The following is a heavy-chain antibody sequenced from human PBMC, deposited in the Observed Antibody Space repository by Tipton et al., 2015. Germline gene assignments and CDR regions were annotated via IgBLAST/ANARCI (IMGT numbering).Heavy chain of an antibody. CDR1: GDPSSIRSYY. CDR2: VYYSGST. CDR3: ARGLRGEWVGLYYFDN. D-gene: IGHD3-16*01. V-gene: IGHV4-39*07. J-gene: IGHJ4*02. Sequence: LRLSCSVSGDPSSIRSYYWGWIRQPPGRGLEWIGSVYYSGSTYYNPSLEGRVTISLDTSKNQFSLKLSSVTAADTAVYYCARGLRGEWVGLYYFDNWGQGTLVTVSS.